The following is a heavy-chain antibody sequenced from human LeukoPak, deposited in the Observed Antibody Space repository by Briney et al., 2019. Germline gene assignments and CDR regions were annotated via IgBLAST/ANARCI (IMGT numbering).Heavy chain of an antibody. CDR2: INCNSGDT. CDR3: ARDMTGYGGNSDY. V-gene: IGHV1-2*04. Sequence: GASVKVSCKASGYTFTGYYIHWVRQAPGQGLEWVGWINCNSGDTNYAQKFQGWVTMTRDTSISTAYMQLSRLRSDDTAVYYCARDMTGYGGNSDYWGQGTLVTVSS. D-gene: IGHD4-23*01. CDR1: GYTFTGYY. J-gene: IGHJ4*02.